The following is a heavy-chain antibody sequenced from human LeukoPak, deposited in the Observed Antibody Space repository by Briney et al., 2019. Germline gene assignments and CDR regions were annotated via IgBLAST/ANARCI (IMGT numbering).Heavy chain of an antibody. CDR1: GGSFSGYY. V-gene: IGHV4-34*01. D-gene: IGHD6-19*01. J-gene: IGHJ4*02. Sequence: SETLSLTCAVYGGSFSGYYWSWIRQPPGKGLEWIGEINHSGSTNYNPSLKSRVTISVDTSKNLFSLRLSSVTAADTAVYYCARDRRYSSGWYGSYYFDYWGQGTLVTVSS. CDR2: INHSGST. CDR3: ARDRRYSSGWYGSYYFDY.